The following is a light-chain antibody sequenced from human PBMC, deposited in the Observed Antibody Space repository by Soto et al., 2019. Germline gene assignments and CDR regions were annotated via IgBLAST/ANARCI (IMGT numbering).Light chain of an antibody. J-gene: IGLJ1*01. CDR3: QTWGTGIRV. CDR2: LNSDGSH. CDR1: SGHSSYA. Sequence: QLVLTQSPSASASLGASVKLTCTLSSGHSSYAIAWHQQQQEKGPGYLMKLNSDGSHSKGDGIPDRFSGSSSGAERYLTISSLQSEDEADYYCQTWGTGIRVFGTGTKLTVL. V-gene: IGLV4-69*01.